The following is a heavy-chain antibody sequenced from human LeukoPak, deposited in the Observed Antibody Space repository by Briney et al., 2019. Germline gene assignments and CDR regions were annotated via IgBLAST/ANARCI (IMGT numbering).Heavy chain of an antibody. D-gene: IGHD5-24*01. CDR3: ARDVWEMATTPHFDY. J-gene: IGHJ4*02. Sequence: SVKVSCKASGGIFSSYAISWVRQAPGQGLEWMGRIIPIFGTANYAQKFQGRVTITTDESTSTAYMELSSLRSEDTAVYYCARDVWEMATTPHFDYWGQGTLVTVSS. CDR2: IIPIFGTA. V-gene: IGHV1-69*05. CDR1: GGIFSSYA.